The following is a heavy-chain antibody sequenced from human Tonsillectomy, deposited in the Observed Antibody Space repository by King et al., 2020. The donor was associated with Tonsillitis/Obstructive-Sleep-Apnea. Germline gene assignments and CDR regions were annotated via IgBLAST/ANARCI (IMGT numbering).Heavy chain of an antibody. CDR3: AKDGRDTIFGVVAI. V-gene: IGHV4-4*02. Sequence: PLQESGPGLVKPSGTLSLTCAVSGGSISSDNWWSWVRQPRGKGLEWIGEVHHSGSTNYKPSLRSRVTMSVDKSKNQFSLELTSVTAADTAVYYCAKDGRDTIFGVVAIWGQGTLVTVSS. D-gene: IGHD3-3*01. CDR2: VHHSGST. CDR1: GGSISSDNW. J-gene: IGHJ4*02.